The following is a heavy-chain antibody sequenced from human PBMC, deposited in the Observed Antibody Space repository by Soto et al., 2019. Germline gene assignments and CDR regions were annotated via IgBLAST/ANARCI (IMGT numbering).Heavy chain of an antibody. Sequence: PSETLSLTCTVSGGSISSGDPYWSWIRQHPGKGLEWIGYIYYSGGTYYKPSLKSRVTISLDTSKNQFSLNLTSVTAADTAVYYCARYVPPDFDYCGQGTLVTVSS. V-gene: IGHV4-31*03. D-gene: IGHD2-2*01. CDR1: GGSISSGDPY. CDR2: IYYSGGT. CDR3: ARYVPPDFDY. J-gene: IGHJ4*02.